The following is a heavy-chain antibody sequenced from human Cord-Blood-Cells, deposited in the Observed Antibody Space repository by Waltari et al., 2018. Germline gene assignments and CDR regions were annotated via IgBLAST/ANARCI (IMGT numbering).Heavy chain of an antibody. Sequence: QVQLVRSGAEGKKPGASVKVSCKASGYTFTSYGLSWVRQAPGQGLEWMGRISAYNGNTNYAQKLQGRVTMTTDTSTSTAYMELRSLRSDDTAVYYCARSTLDGGYYYYMDVWGKGTTVTVSS. CDR3: ARSTLDGGYYYYMDV. D-gene: IGHD2-15*01. CDR2: ISAYNGNT. CDR1: GYTFTSYG. J-gene: IGHJ6*03. V-gene: IGHV1-18*01.